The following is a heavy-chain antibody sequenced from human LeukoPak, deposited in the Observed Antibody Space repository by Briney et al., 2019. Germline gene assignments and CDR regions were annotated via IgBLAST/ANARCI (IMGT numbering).Heavy chain of an antibody. CDR1: GGTFSSYA. CDR3: ASPRRDTAMARAFDI. J-gene: IGHJ3*02. V-gene: IGHV1-69*06. CDR2: IIPIFGTA. Sequence: ASVKVFCKASGGTFSSYAISWVRQAPGQGLEWMGGIIPIFGTANYAQKFQGRVTITADKSTSTAYMELSSLRSEDTAVYYCASPRRDTAMARAFDIWGQGTMVTVSS. D-gene: IGHD5-18*01.